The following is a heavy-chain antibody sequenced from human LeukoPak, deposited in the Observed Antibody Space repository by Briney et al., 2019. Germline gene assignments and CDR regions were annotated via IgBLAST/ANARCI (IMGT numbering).Heavy chain of an antibody. Sequence: ASVKVSCKASGYTFTSYGISWVRQAPGQGLEWMGIINPSGGSTSYAQKFQGRVTMTRDTSTSTVYMELSSLRSEDTTVYYCARGGSGSFFAGYWGQGTLVTVSS. D-gene: IGHD3-10*01. V-gene: IGHV1-46*01. J-gene: IGHJ4*02. CDR3: ARGGSGSFFAGY. CDR2: INPSGGST. CDR1: GYTFTSYG.